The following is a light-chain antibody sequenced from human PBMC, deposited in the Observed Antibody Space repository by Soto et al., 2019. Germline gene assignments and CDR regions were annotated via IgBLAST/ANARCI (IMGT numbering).Light chain of an antibody. Sequence: ELVLTQSPAALSVSPGERATISCRASQRISINLAWYQQRPGQSPRLLIYDASTRATGIPAGFSGSGSETEFTLTISGVQSEDFAVYYCQQYDKWPITFGPGT. CDR1: QRISIN. V-gene: IGKV3-15*01. CDR2: DAS. J-gene: IGKJ3*01. CDR3: QQYDKWPIT.